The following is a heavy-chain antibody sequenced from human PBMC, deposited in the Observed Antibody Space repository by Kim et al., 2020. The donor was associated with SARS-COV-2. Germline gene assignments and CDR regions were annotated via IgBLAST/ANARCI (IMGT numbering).Heavy chain of an antibody. Sequence: ASVKVSCKASGYTFTSYYMHWVRQAPGQGLEWMGIINPSGGSTSYAQKFQGRVTMTRDTSTSTVYMELSSLRSEDTAVYYCARDRSWGRDYGDWGNAFDIWGQGTMVTVSS. D-gene: IGHD4-17*01. V-gene: IGHV1-46*01. CDR2: INPSGGST. CDR1: GYTFTSYY. CDR3: ARDRSWGRDYGDWGNAFDI. J-gene: IGHJ3*02.